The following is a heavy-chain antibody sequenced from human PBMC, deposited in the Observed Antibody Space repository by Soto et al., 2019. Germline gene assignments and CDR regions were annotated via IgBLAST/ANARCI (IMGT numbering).Heavy chain of an antibody. D-gene: IGHD5-12*01. CDR2: ISHDGSNK. Sequence: AGGSLRLSCAASGFTFRTYGMHWVRQAPGKGLEWLAVISHDGSNKYYADSVKGRFIISRDNAKNSLYLQMNSLRAEDTAVYYCASYARGYSKGFDYWGQGTLVTVSS. J-gene: IGHJ4*02. CDR3: ASYARGYSKGFDY. V-gene: IGHV3-30*03. CDR1: GFTFRTYG.